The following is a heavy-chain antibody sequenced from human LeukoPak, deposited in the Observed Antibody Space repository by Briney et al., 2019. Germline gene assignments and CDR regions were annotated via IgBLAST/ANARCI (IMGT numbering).Heavy chain of an antibody. CDR1: GFTFDDYA. Sequence: GRSLRLSCAASGFTFDDYAMHWVRQAPGKGLEWVSGISWNSGSIGYADSVQGRFTISRDNAKNSLYLQMNSLRAKDMALYYCAKDMGGTMIVVAIDYWGQGTLVTVSS. CDR2: ISWNSGSI. V-gene: IGHV3-9*03. J-gene: IGHJ4*02. CDR3: AKDMGGTMIVVAIDY. D-gene: IGHD3-22*01.